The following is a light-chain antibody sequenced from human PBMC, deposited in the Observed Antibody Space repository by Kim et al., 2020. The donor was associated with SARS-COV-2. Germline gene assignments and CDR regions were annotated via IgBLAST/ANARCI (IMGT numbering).Light chain of an antibody. CDR3: TSYTSTSTLV. CDR1: SIDVGGYIF. CDR2: DVS. J-gene: IGLJ2*01. Sequence: GQSITISCTGTSIDVGGYIFVSWYQQQPGKAPKLIIYDVSHRPSGVSNRFSGSKSGNRASLTIFGLQAEDEADYYCTSYTSTSTLVFGGGTQLTVL. V-gene: IGLV2-14*03.